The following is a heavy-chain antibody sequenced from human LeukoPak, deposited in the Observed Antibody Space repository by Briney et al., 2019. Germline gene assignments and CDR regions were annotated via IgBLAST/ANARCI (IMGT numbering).Heavy chain of an antibody. CDR2: INHSGST. J-gene: IGHJ4*02. CDR3: ARVYCSGGSCYSDY. Sequence: SETLSHTCAVYGGSFSGYYWSWIRQPPGKGLEWIGEINHSGSTNYNPSLKSRVTISVDTSKNQFSLKLSSVTAADTAVYYCARVYCSGGSCYSDYWGQGTLVTVSS. V-gene: IGHV4-34*01. D-gene: IGHD2-15*01. CDR1: GGSFSGYY.